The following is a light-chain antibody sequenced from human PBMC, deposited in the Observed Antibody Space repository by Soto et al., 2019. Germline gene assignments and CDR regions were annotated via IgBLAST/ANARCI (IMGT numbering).Light chain of an antibody. CDR1: QSVSRS. J-gene: IGKJ2*02. CDR2: DAS. Sequence: EIVMTQSPATLSVSPGERATLSCRASQSVSRSLAWYQQKPGQAPRLLIYDASTRATGIPARFSGSGSGTDFTLTISSLQSEDFAIYYCQQSNDWPRTFGQGTKLEIK. CDR3: QQSNDWPRT. V-gene: IGKV3D-15*01.